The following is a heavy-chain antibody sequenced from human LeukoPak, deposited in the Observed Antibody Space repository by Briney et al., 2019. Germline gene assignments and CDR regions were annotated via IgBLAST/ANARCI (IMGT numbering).Heavy chain of an antibody. CDR3: ARHYYYDSSGYYPHDAFDI. V-gene: IGHV3-7*05. J-gene: IGHJ3*02. Sequence: GGSLRLSCAASGFTFSSYWMNWVRQAPGKGLEWVANIKQDGSEKYYVDSVKGRFTISRDNTKNSLYLQMYSLRAEDTAVYYCARHYYYDSSGYYPHDAFDIWGQGTMVTVSS. D-gene: IGHD3-22*01. CDR1: GFTFSSYW. CDR2: IKQDGSEK.